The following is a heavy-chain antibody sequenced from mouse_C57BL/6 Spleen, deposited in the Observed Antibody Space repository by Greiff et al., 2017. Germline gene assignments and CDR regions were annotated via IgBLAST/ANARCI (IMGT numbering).Heavy chain of an antibody. J-gene: IGHJ2*01. CDR2: INPNNGGT. D-gene: IGHD2-2*01. CDR3: ARGWDGYDIFDY. CDR1: GYTFTDYN. V-gene: IGHV1-18*01. Sequence: EVQLVESGPELVKPGASVKIPCKASGYTFTDYNMDWVKQSHGKSLEWIGDINPNNGGTIYNQKFKGKATLTVDKSSSTAYMELRSLTSEDTAVYYCARGWDGYDIFDYWGQGTTLTVSS.